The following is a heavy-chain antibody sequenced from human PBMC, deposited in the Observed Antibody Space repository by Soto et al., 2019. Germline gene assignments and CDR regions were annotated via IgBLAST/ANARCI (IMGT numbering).Heavy chain of an antibody. CDR2: INAGNGNT. CDR3: ARVKLVATIRGAYYFDY. CDR1: GYTFTSYA. V-gene: IGHV1-3*01. J-gene: IGHJ4*02. Sequence: QVQLVQSGAEVKKPGASVKVSCKASGYTFTSYAMHWVRQAPGQRLEWMGWINAGNGNTKYSQKFQGRVTITRDTSASTDYMELSSLRSEDTAVYYCARVKLVATIRGAYYFDYWGQGTLVTVSS. D-gene: IGHD5-12*01.